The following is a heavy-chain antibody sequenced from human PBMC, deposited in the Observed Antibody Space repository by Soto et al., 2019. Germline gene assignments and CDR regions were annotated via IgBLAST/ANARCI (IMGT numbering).Heavy chain of an antibody. D-gene: IGHD2-2*01. CDR1: GGSISSGGYY. CDR3: ARERVVPAAPLRGGPNNRRGLKWFDP. Sequence: SETLSLTCTVSGGSISSGGYYWSWIRQHPGKGLEWIGYIYYSGSTYYNPSLKSRVTISVDTSKNQFSLKLSSVTAADTAVYYCARERVVPAAPLRGGPNNRRGLKWFDPWGQGTLVTVSS. CDR2: IYYSGST. J-gene: IGHJ5*02. V-gene: IGHV4-31*03.